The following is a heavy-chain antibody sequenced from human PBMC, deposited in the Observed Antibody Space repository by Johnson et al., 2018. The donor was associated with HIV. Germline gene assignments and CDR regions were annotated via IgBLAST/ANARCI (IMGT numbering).Heavy chain of an antibody. CDR2: IRNDGSKK. Sequence: VESGGGVVQPGRSLRLSCAASGFTFSSYGMHWVRQAPGKGLEWVAFIRNDGSKKYYADSVKGRFTISRDNAKNSLYLQMNSLRAEDTAVYYCAREWELLGSAFDIWGQGTMVTVSS. V-gene: IGHV3-30*02. J-gene: IGHJ3*02. CDR1: GFTFSSYG. CDR3: AREWELLGSAFDI. D-gene: IGHD1-26*01.